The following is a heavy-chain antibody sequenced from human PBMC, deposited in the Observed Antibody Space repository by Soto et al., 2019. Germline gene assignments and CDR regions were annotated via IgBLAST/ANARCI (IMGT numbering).Heavy chain of an antibody. V-gene: IGHV1-3*01. Sequence: ASVKVSCKASGYTFTSYAMHWVRQAPGQRLERMGWINAGNDNTKYSQKFQGRVTITRDTSASTAYMELSSLRSEDTAVYYCARDRLIFRLAQNPRYYGMDVWGQGTTVTVSS. CDR2: INAGNDNT. D-gene: IGHD6-25*01. J-gene: IGHJ6*02. CDR3: ARDRLIFRLAQNPRYYGMDV. CDR1: GYTFTSYA.